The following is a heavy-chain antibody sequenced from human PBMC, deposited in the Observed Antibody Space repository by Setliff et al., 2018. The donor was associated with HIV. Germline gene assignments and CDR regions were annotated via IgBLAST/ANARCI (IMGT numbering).Heavy chain of an antibody. V-gene: IGHV1-2*02. Sequence: GASVKVSCKASGYPFTGYYLHWVRQAPGQGLEWMGWINPNSGGTNYAQKFQGRVTMTRDTSITTAYTDLSRLASDDTAVYYCARVTHTGRGLAYWGQGTLVTVSS. CDR1: GYPFTGYY. D-gene: IGHD2-15*01. CDR2: INPNSGGT. J-gene: IGHJ4*02. CDR3: ARVTHTGRGLAY.